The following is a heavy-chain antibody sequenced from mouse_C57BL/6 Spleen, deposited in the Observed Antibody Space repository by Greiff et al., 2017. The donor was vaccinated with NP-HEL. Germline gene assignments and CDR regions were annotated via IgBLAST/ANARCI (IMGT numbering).Heavy chain of an antibody. Sequence: EVKLVESGGGLVKPGGSLKLSCAASGFTFSDYGMHWVRQAPEKGLEWVAYISSGSSTIYYADTVKGRFTISRDNAKNTLFLQMTSLRSEDTAMYYCASLDYYGSSYFDYWGQGTTLTVSS. V-gene: IGHV5-17*01. J-gene: IGHJ2*01. D-gene: IGHD1-1*01. CDR2: ISSGSSTI. CDR1: GFTFSDYG. CDR3: ASLDYYGSSYFDY.